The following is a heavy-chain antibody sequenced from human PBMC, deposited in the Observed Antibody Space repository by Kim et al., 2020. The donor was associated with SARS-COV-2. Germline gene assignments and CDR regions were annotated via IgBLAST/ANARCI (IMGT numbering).Heavy chain of an antibody. V-gene: IGHV3-23*01. J-gene: IGHJ6*03. CDR1: GFTFSSYA. CDR3: AMIQLWDRRYYYYYMDV. CDR2: ISGSGGST. D-gene: IGHD5-18*01. Sequence: GGSLRLSCAASGFTFSSYAMSWVRQAPGKGLEWVSAISGSGGSTYYADSVKGRFTISRDNSKNTLYLQMNSLRAEDTAVYYCAMIQLWDRRYYYYYMDVWGKGTTVTVSS.